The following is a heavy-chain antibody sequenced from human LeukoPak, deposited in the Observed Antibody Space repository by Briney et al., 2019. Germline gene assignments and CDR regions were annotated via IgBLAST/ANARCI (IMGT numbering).Heavy chain of an antibody. CDR3: AKDGSWGDYYFYFYMDV. Sequence: GGSLRLSCEASGSGFTFGNFAMSWVRQAPGKGLEWVSGISGSGYYTYYADSVKGRFTISRDNSKNTLYIQMNSLRAEDTAVYYCAKDGSWGDYYFYFYMDVWGKGTTITVSS. CDR2: ISGSGYYT. CDR1: GSGFTFGNFA. J-gene: IGHJ6*03. D-gene: IGHD3-16*01. V-gene: IGHV3-23*01.